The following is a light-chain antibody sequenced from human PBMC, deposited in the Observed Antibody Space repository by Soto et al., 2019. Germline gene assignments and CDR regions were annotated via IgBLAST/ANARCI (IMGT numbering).Light chain of an antibody. Sequence: QSVLTQPPSVSGATRQRVTSSCTGSSSNIGTPYDVHWYQQLPGTAPKLIIYGNSNRPSGVPDRFSGSKSGTSASLAITGLQAEDEADYYCQSYDSSLSGYVIFGGGTKLTVL. CDR2: GNS. CDR3: QSYDSSLSGYVI. J-gene: IGLJ2*01. V-gene: IGLV1-40*01. CDR1: SSNIGTPYD.